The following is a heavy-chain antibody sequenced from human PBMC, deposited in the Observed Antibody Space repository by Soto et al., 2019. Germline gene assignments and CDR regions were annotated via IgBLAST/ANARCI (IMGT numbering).Heavy chain of an antibody. CDR2: ISYDGSNK. CDR3: AKDLGSSGWHYYYYYYGMDV. D-gene: IGHD6-19*01. Sequence: PGGSLRLSCAASGFTFSSYGMHWVRQAPGKGLEWVAVISYDGSNKYYADSVKGRFTISRDNSKNTLYLQMNSLRAEDTAVYYCAKDLGSSGWHYYYYYYGMDVWCQGTTVTVSS. V-gene: IGHV3-30*18. J-gene: IGHJ6*02. CDR1: GFTFSSYG.